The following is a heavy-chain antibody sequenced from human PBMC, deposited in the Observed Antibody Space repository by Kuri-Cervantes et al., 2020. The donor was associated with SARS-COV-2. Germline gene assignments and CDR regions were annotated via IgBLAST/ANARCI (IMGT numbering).Heavy chain of an antibody. J-gene: IGHJ4*02. Sequence: ASVKVSCKVSGYTLTELSMHWVRQAPGKGLEWMGGFDPEDGETIYAQKFQGRLTITADISTSTAYMDLSSLTSEDTAIYYCAREGQPLVTITRFYLFDYWGQGTLVTVSS. CDR2: FDPEDGET. V-gene: IGHV1-24*01. CDR3: AREGQPLVTITRFYLFDY. CDR1: GYTLTELS. D-gene: IGHD3-9*01.